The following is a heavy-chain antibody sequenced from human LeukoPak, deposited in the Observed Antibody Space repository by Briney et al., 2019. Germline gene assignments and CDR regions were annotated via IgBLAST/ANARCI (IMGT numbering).Heavy chain of an antibody. CDR1: GYTFTGYY. V-gene: IGHV1-2*02. D-gene: IGHD3-10*01. CDR2: VNPNSGGT. Sequence: ASVKVSCKASGYTFTGYYMHWVRQAPGQGLEWMGWVNPNSGGTNYAQKFQGRVTMTRDTSISTAYMELSRLRSDDTAVYYCARVKGGSGNPGNYWGQGTLVTVSS. CDR3: ARVKGGSGNPGNY. J-gene: IGHJ4*02.